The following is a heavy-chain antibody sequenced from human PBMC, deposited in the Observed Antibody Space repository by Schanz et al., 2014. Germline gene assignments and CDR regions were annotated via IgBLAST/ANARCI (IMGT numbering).Heavy chain of an antibody. Sequence: QVQLVESGGGVVQPGGSLRLSCESSGFTFNGHAMHWVRQAPGKGLEWVAVIWYDGNNKYYADSVKGRFTISRDNSKNILYLQMNSLRAEDTAIYYCVKGGTNTLDSWGQGTLVTVSS. J-gene: IGHJ4*02. CDR1: GFTFNGHA. CDR2: IWYDGNNK. V-gene: IGHV3-33*06. CDR3: VKGGTNTLDS.